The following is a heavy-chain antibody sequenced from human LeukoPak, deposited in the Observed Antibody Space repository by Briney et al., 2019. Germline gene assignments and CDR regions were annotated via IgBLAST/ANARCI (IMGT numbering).Heavy chain of an antibody. J-gene: IGHJ4*02. CDR2: ISGSGGST. CDR3: AKTDYSNVGYYFDY. CDR1: GFTFSSYA. D-gene: IGHD4-4*01. Sequence: GGSLRLSCTASGFTFSSYAMSWVRRAPGKGLEWVSAISGSGGSTYYADSVKGRFTISRDNSKNTLYLQMNSLRAEDTAVYYCAKTDYSNVGYYFDYWGQGTLVTVSS. V-gene: IGHV3-23*01.